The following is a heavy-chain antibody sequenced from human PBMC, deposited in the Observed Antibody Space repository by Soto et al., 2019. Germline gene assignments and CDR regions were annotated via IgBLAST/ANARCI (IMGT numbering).Heavy chain of an antibody. CDR2: IYYSGST. J-gene: IGHJ5*02. D-gene: IGHD2-8*01. Sequence: SDTLSLTCTVSGGSISSYYWSWFRQPPGKGLEWIGYIYYSGSTNYNPSLKSRVTISVDTSKNQFSLKLSSVTAADTAVYYCARDLYGSNWFDPWGQGTLVTVS. CDR1: GGSISSYY. CDR3: ARDLYGSNWFDP. V-gene: IGHV4-59*01.